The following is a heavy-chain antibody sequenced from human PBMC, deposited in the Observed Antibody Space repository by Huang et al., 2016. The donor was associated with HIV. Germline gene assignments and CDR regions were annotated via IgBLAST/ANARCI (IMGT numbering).Heavy chain of an antibody. CDR2: INSEGSGT. D-gene: IGHD3-22*01. CDR3: VRDPRIQSWLNYFDY. J-gene: IGHJ4*02. V-gene: IGHV3-74*01. Sequence: EVQLVESGGGLVQPGGSLRLSCAASGFTFSSYCMHWVRQAPGKGLVWVSRINSEGSGTGYADSVKGRFTITGDNAKNTLYLEMNRMRAEETAVYYCVRDPRIQSWLNYFDYWGQGTLVSVSS. CDR1: GFTFSSYC.